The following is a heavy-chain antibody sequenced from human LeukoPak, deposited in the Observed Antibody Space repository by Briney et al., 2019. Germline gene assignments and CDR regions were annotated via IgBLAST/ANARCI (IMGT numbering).Heavy chain of an antibody. J-gene: IGHJ6*03. D-gene: IGHD1-26*01. Sequence: PGGSLRLSCAASGFTFSSYGMHWVRQAPGKGLEWVAFIRYDGSNKYYADSVKGRFTISRDNSKNTLYLQMNSLRAEDTAVYYCARGEWGSLTPYYYYMDVRGKGTTVTVSS. CDR2: IRYDGSNK. CDR3: ARGEWGSLTPYYYYMDV. CDR1: GFTFSSYG. V-gene: IGHV3-30*02.